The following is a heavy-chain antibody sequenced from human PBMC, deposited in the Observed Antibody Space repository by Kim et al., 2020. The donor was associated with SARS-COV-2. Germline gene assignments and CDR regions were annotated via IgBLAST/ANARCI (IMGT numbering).Heavy chain of an antibody. CDR1: GFTFGDYA. J-gene: IGHJ6*02. CDR3: AKDKAMIASYGMDV. Sequence: GGSLRLSCAASGFTFGDYAMHWVRQAPGKGLEWVSGISWNSGSIGYADSVKGRFTISRDNAKNSLYLQMNSLRAEDTALYYCAKDKAMIASYGMDVWGQGTTVTVSS. V-gene: IGHV3-9*01. CDR2: ISWNSGSI. D-gene: IGHD3-22*01.